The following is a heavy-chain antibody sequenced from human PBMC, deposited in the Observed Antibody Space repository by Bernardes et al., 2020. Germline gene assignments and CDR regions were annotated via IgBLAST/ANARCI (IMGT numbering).Heavy chain of an antibody. J-gene: IGHJ6*03. CDR1: SYG. CDR3: TKVEESSLYYYMDV. Sequence: GGSLRLSCAASSYGMNWVRQAPGKGLEWVSFITDTGGTTEYAASVKHRFTISGDDSKSIAYLQMNSLKTEDTAVYYCTKVEESSLYYYMDVWGKGTTVTVSS. V-gene: IGHV3-49*04. CDR2: ITDTGGTT.